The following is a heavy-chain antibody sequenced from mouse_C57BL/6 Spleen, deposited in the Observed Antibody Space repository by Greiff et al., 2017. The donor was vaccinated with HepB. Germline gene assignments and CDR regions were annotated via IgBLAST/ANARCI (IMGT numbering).Heavy chain of an antibody. CDR3: ARQRLRLRYFDV. V-gene: IGHV5-9*01. CDR2: ISGGGGNT. CDR1: GFTFSSYT. Sequence: EVHLVESGGGLVKPGGSLKLSCAASGFTFSSYTMSWVRQTPEKRLEWVATISGGGGNTYYPDSVKGRFTISRDNAKNTLYLQRSSLRSEDTALYYCARQRLRLRYFDVWGTGTTVTVSS. J-gene: IGHJ1*03. D-gene: IGHD1-2*01.